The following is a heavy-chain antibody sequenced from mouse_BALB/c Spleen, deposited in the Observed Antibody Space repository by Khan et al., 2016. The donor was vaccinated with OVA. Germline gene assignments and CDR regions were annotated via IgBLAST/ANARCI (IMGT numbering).Heavy chain of an antibody. D-gene: IGHD6-2*01. CDR1: GYTFTNYG. V-gene: IGHV9-1*02. J-gene: IGHJ1*01. CDR2: INTYTGEP. CDR3: ARISSYWYSDV. Sequence: QIQLVQSGPELKKPGETVKISCKASGYTFTNYGMNWVKQAPGKGLKWMDWINTYTGEPTYADDFKGRFVFSLETPASTAYLQISNLKNEDMTTYFCARISSYWYSDVWGAGTTVTVSS.